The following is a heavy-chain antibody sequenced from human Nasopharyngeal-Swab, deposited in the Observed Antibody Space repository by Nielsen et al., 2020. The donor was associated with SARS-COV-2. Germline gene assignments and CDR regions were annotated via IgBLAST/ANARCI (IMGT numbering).Heavy chain of an antibody. V-gene: IGHV3-7*01. Sequence: GESLKISCAASEFTFGTYWMTWVRQAPGKGLEWVANIKQDGSENYYVDSVKGRFTISRDNAKNSLYLQMNSLRAEDTAVYYCARVGWWFHYYFDYWGQGTLATVSS. CDR3: ARVGWWFHYYFDY. CDR1: EFTFGTYW. D-gene: IGHD2-15*01. J-gene: IGHJ4*02. CDR2: IKQDGSEN.